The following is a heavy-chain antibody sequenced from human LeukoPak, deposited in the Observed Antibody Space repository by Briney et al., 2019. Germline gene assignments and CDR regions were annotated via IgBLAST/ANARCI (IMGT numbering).Heavy chain of an antibody. J-gene: IGHJ4*02. CDR2: IYTSGST. D-gene: IGHD1-26*01. CDR1: GGSISSGSYY. V-gene: IGHV4-61*02. CDR3: ARGSRSYGLDY. Sequence: SETLSLTCTVSGGSISSGSYYWSWIRQPAGKGLEWIGRIYTSGSTNYNPSLKSRVTILVDTSKNQFSLKLSSVTAADTAVYYCARGSRSYGLDYWGQGTLVTVSS.